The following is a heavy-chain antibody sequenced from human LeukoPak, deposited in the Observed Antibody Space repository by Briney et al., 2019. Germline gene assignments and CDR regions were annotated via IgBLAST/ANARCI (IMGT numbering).Heavy chain of an antibody. D-gene: IGHD2-15*01. CDR2: ISYDGSNK. V-gene: IGHV3-30*18. Sequence: GRSLRLSCAASGFTFSSYGMHWVRQAPGKGLEWVAVISYDGSNKYYADSVKGRFTISRDNSKNTLYLQMNSLRAEDTAVYYCAKGECNGGSCYSDWFDPWGQGTLVTVSS. CDR3: AKGECNGGSCYSDWFDP. CDR1: GFTFSSYG. J-gene: IGHJ5*02.